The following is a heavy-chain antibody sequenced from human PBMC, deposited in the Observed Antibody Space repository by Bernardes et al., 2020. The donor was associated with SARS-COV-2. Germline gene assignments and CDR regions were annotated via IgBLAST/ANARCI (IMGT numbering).Heavy chain of an antibody. CDR1: GFTFSNYA. D-gene: IGHD3-10*01. CDR3: AKAIFGYGSGSLYFDY. J-gene: IGHJ4*02. CDR2: ISSNGGST. V-gene: IGHV3-64*04. Sequence: GSLRLSCSASGFTFSNYAMHWVRQAPGKGLEYVSVISSNGGSTYYADSVKGRFTISRDNSKKTLYLQMNSLRAEDTAVYYCAKAIFGYGSGSLYFDYWGQGTLVTVSS.